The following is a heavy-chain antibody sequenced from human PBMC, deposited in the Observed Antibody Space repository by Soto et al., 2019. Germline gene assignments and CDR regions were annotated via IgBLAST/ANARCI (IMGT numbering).Heavy chain of an antibody. D-gene: IGHD6-19*01. V-gene: IGHV4-34*01. Sequence: PSETLSLTCAVYGGSFSGYYWSWIRQPPGKGLEWIGEINHSGSTNYNPSLKSRVTISVDTSKNQFSLKLSSATAADTAVYYCARGGIIAVAGTGGYFDYWGQGTLVTVSS. CDR3: ARGGIIAVAGTGGYFDY. CDR1: GGSFSGYY. J-gene: IGHJ4*02. CDR2: INHSGST.